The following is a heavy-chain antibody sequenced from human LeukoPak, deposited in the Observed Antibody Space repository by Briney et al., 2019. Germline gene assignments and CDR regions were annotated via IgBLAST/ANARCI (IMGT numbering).Heavy chain of an antibody. CDR3: ARHSGYRSYYFDY. J-gene: IGHJ4*02. Sequence: SETLSFTCTVSGGSISSSSYYWGWIRQPPGKGLDWIGSIYYSGSTYYNPSLKSRVTISVDTSKNQFSLKLSSVTAADTAVYYCARHSGYRSYYFDYWGQGTLVTVSS. V-gene: IGHV4-39*01. CDR1: GGSISSSSYY. CDR2: IYYSGST. D-gene: IGHD5-18*01.